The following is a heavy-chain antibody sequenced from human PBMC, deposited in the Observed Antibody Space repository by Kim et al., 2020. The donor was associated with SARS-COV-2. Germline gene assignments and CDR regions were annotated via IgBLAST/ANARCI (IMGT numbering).Heavy chain of an antibody. CDR2: IRSKAYGGTT. D-gene: IGHD1-26*01. Sequence: GGSLRLSCTASGFTFGDYAMSWFRQAPGKGLEWVGFIRSKAYGGTTEYAASVKGRFTISRDDSKSIAYLQMNSLKTEDTAVYYCTRVTLQWELPLDYFDYWGQGTLVTVSS. CDR3: TRVTLQWELPLDYFDY. J-gene: IGHJ4*02. CDR1: GFTFGDYA. V-gene: IGHV3-49*03.